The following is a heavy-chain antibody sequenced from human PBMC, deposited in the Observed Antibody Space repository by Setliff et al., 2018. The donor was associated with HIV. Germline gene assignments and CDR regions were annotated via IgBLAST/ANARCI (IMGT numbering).Heavy chain of an antibody. V-gene: IGHV1-18*01. Sequence: GASVKVSCKPSGYTFTSYGLSWVRQAPGQGLEWMGWISTYSDEASYAENLQGRVTMTTDTSTSTVYMELSSLRSEDTAVYYCARGGYGGNSETFDYWGQGTLVTVSS. CDR2: ISTYSDEA. CDR3: ARGGYGGNSETFDY. J-gene: IGHJ4*02. D-gene: IGHD2-21*02. CDR1: GYTFTSYG.